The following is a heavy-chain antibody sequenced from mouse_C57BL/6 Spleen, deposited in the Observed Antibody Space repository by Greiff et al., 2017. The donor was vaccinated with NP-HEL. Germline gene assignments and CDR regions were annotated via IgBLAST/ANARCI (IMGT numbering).Heavy chain of an antibody. D-gene: IGHD1-1*01. CDR3: ARPHSGYGSSPYFDY. V-gene: IGHV1-80*01. CDR2: IYPGDGDT. J-gene: IGHJ2*01. Sequence: VKLMESGAELVKPGASVKISCKASGYAFSSYWMTWVKQRPGKGLEWIGHIYPGDGDTTLNGKFKGKATLTADKSSSTAYMQLSSLTSEDSAVYFCARPHSGYGSSPYFDYWGQGTTLTVSS. CDR1: GYAFSSYW.